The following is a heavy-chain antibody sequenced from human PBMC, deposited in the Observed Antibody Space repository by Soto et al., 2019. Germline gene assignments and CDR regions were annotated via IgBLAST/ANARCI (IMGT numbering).Heavy chain of an antibody. CDR2: ISYDGSNK. CDR1: GFTFSSYA. D-gene: IGHD3-22*01. J-gene: IGHJ4*02. Sequence: PGGSLRLSCAASGFTFSSYAMNWVRQAPGKGLEWVAVISYDGSNKYYADSVKGRFTISRDNSKNTLYLQMNSLRADDTAVYYCARDKWLYYYDSSGYYCNYWGQGTLVTVSS. CDR3: ARDKWLYYYDSSGYYCNY. V-gene: IGHV3-30-3*01.